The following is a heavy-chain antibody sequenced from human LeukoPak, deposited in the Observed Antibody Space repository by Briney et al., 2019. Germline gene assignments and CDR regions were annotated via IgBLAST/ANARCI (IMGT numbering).Heavy chain of an antibody. CDR2: IYYSGST. V-gene: IGHV4-39*01. CDR3: ARRTDYYDSSGYSVAFDI. CDR1: GGSISSGGYY. Sequence: SQTLSLTCTVSGGSISSGGYYWSWIRQPPGKGLEWVGSIYYSGSTYCNPSLKSRVTISVDTSKNQFSLKLSSVTAADTAVYYCARRTDYYDSSGYSVAFDIWGQGTMVTVSS. J-gene: IGHJ3*02. D-gene: IGHD3-22*01.